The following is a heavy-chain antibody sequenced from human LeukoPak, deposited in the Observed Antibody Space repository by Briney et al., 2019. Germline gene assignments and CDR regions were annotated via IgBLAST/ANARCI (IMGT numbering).Heavy chain of an antibody. CDR3: ARSLGVFGVVRMFLGSNWFGP. CDR1: GGSFSGYY. D-gene: IGHD3-3*01. CDR2: INHSGST. J-gene: IGHJ5*02. Sequence: PSETLSLTCAVYGGSFSGYYWSWIRQPPGKGLEWVGEINHSGSTNYNPSLKSRVTISVDTTKNQFSLKLSSVTAADTAMTFRARSLGVFGVVRMFLGSNWFGPWGQGTRVTVSS. V-gene: IGHV4-34*01.